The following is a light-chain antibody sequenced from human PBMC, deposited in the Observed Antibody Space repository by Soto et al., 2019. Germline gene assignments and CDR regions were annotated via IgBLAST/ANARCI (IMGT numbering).Light chain of an antibody. CDR2: GAS. CDR1: QSVSSSY. V-gene: IGKV3-20*01. Sequence: EIVLTQSPGTLSLSPGERATLSRRASQSVSSSYLAWYQQKPGQAPRLLIYGASSRAIGIPDRFSGSGSGTDFTLTISGLEPEDFAVYYCQQYGSSPWTFGQGTKVEIK. CDR3: QQYGSSPWT. J-gene: IGKJ1*01.